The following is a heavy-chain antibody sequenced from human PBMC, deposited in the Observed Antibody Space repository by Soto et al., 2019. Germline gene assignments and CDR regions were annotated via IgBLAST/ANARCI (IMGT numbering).Heavy chain of an antibody. J-gene: IGHJ4*02. Sequence: QVQLQESGPGLVKPSQTLSPTCTVSGGSISSNGYNWSSIRQPPGTGLEWIGHIYYRGNTFYNPSLKSRVTISVDASNNQLSLILSSVTGAAAAIYYCARVGRDGYNRGYLDYWGQETLITVSS. CDR3: ARVGRDGYNRGYLDY. D-gene: IGHD5-12*01. CDR1: GGSISSNGYN. V-gene: IGHV4-31*03. CDR2: IYYRGNT.